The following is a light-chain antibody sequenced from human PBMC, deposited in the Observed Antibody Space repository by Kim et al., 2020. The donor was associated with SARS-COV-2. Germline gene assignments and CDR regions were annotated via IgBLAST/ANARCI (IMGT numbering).Light chain of an antibody. CDR2: YDS. CDR3: KVWDSSSDHSGV. CDR1: NIGSKS. V-gene: IGLV3-21*04. Sequence: PGKTARITCGGNNIGSKSVHGYQQKPGQAPVLVIYYDSDRPSGIPERFSGSNSGNTATLTISRVEAGDEADYYCKVWDSSSDHSGVFGGGTQLTVL. J-gene: IGLJ2*01.